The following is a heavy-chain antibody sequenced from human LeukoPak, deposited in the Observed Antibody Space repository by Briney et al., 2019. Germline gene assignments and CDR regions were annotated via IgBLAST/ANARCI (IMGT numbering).Heavy chain of an antibody. CDR1: GGSISSGGYY. V-gene: IGHV4-31*03. Sequence: TSETLSLTCTVSGGSISSGGYYWTRIRQHPGKGLEWIGYIYYSGSTYYNPSLKSRVTISVDTSKNQFSLKLSSVTAADTAVYYCARGYSHLTSWGQGTLVTVSS. J-gene: IGHJ4*02. D-gene: IGHD2-21*01. CDR3: ARGYSHLTS. CDR2: IYYSGST.